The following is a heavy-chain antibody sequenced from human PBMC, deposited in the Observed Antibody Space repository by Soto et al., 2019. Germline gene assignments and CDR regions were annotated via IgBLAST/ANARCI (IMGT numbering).Heavy chain of an antibody. CDR2: ISSSTSYI. V-gene: IGHV3-21*01. J-gene: IGHJ5*02. CDR3: ARRYTGYCSGGTCYWFDP. Sequence: EVQLVESGGGLVKPGGSLRLSCAASGFSFSSYSMNWVRQDPGKGLEWVSSISSSTSYINYADSVKGRFTISRDNAKKSLYLQMNSLRAEDTAVYYCARRYTGYCSGGTCYWFDPWGQGTLVTVSS. CDR1: GFSFSSYS. D-gene: IGHD2-15*01.